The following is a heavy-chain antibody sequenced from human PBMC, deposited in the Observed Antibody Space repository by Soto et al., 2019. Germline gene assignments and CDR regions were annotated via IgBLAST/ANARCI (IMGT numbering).Heavy chain of an antibody. J-gene: IGHJ5*02. CDR2: ISGSGHYT. V-gene: IGHV3-23*01. Sequence: PGGSLRLSCAASGFSFTTYAMNWVRQAPGKGLEWVSDISGSGHYTHYADSVKGRFTISRDNSKNTLYLQMNSRRVEDTAVYYCPREQSDDNYFDPWGQGTLVTVSS. D-gene: IGHD6-19*01. CDR1: GFSFTTYA. CDR3: PREQSDDNYFDP.